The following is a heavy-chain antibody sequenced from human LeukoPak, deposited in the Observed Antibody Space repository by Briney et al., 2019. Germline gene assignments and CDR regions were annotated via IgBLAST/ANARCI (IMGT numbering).Heavy chain of an antibody. CDR2: IYYSGST. J-gene: IGHJ6*03. V-gene: IGHV4-61*01. CDR3: ARDRGYYDSSGQAYYYYMDV. CDR1: GYSISSGYY. Sequence: SETLSLTCAVSGYSISSGYYWSWIRQPPGKGLEWIGYIYYSGSTNYNPSLKSRVTISVDTSKNQFSLKLSSVTAADTAVYYCARDRGYYDSSGQAYYYYMDVWGKGTTVTVSS. D-gene: IGHD3-22*01.